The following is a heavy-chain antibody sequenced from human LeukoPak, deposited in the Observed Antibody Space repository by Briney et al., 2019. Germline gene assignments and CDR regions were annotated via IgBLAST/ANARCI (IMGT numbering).Heavy chain of an antibody. D-gene: IGHD5-18*01. V-gene: IGHV3-74*01. CDR3: AKDLDDTVMVMDY. CDR1: GFTFSSYW. CDR2: INTDGSST. Sequence: GGSLRLSSAASGFTFSSYWMHWVRQAPGKGLVWVSRINTDGSSTSYADSVKGRFTISRDNAKNTLYLQMNSLRAEDTAVYYCAKDLDDTVMVMDYWGQGTLVTVSS. J-gene: IGHJ4*02.